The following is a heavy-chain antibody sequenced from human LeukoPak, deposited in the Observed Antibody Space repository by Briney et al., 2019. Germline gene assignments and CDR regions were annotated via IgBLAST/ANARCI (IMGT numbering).Heavy chain of an antibody. Sequence: TGGSLRLSCAASGFTYSSYWMSWVRQAPGKGLEWVANIKQDGSEKQYVASVKGRFTISRDNAKNSLYLQMNSLRAEDTAVYYCARGLGYSSSSGPLGYWGQGTLVTVSS. CDR3: ARGLGYSSSSGPLGY. CDR2: IKQDGSEK. J-gene: IGHJ4*02. CDR1: GFTYSSYW. D-gene: IGHD6-6*01. V-gene: IGHV3-7*04.